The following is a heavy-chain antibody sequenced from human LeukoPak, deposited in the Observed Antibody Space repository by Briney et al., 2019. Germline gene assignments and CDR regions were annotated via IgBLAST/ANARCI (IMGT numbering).Heavy chain of an antibody. D-gene: IGHD3/OR15-3a*01. Sequence: GGSLRLSCTASGFTFGDYAMSWVRQAPGKGLEWVGFIRSNTYGGTTQYAASVKGRFTVSRDDSKSIAYRQMNSLKTEDTAVYYCTSGLWTYWGQGTLVTVSS. CDR2: IRSNTYGGTT. CDR1: GFTFGDYA. CDR3: TSGLWTY. J-gene: IGHJ4*02. V-gene: IGHV3-49*04.